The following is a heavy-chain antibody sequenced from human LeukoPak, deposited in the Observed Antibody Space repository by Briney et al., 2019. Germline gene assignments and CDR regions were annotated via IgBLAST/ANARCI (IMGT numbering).Heavy chain of an antibody. CDR2: ISAGGVNT. CDR3: AKDPVHLSRSFDN. CDR1: GFTFSSYG. V-gene: IGHV3-NL1*01. J-gene: IGHJ4*02. Sequence: SGGSLRLSCAASGFTFSSYGMHWVRQAPGKGLEWVSSISAGGVNTHYADRVKGRFTVSRDNSKSSMYLQMDSLRVEDTAVYFCAKDPVHLSRSFDNWGQGTLVSVSA. D-gene: IGHD6-6*01.